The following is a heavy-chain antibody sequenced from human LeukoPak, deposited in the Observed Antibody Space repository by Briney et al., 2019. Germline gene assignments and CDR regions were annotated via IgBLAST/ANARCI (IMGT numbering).Heavy chain of an antibody. CDR1: GGSFSGYH. V-gene: IGHV4-34*01. CDR3: ARGADILTGYGYYYYMDV. Sequence: SETLSLTCAVYGGSFSGYHWSWIRQPPGKGLEWIGEINHSGSTNYNPSLKSRVTISVDTSKNQFSLKLSSVTAADTAVYYCARGADILTGYGYYYYMDVWGKGTTVTVSS. J-gene: IGHJ6*03. CDR2: INHSGST. D-gene: IGHD3-9*01.